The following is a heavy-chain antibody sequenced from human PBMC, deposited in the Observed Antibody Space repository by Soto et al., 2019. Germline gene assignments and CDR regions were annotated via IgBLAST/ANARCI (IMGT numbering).Heavy chain of an antibody. CDR1: GFTFSSYA. V-gene: IGHV1-69*01. CDR2: IIPLFGTA. J-gene: IGHJ4*02. Sequence: VQLLESGGGLVQPGGSLRLSCAASGFTFSSYAIDWVRQAPGQGLEWMGGIIPLFGTANYAQKFQGKITITADESTSTVYMELRSLRSEDTAVYYCARGVHYDSSGYYYFYWGQGTLVTVSS. D-gene: IGHD3-22*01. CDR3: ARGVHYDSSGYYYFY.